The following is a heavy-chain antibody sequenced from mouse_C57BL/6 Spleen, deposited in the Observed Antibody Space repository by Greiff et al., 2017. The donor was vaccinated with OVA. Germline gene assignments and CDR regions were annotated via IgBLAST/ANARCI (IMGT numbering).Heavy chain of an antibody. CDR1: GFSLTSYG. V-gene: IGHV2-2*01. D-gene: IGHD1-1*01. CDR3: ARWGTTVDYYAMDY. CDR2: IWSGGST. J-gene: IGHJ4*01. Sequence: VQLQQSGPGLVQPSQSLSITCTVSGFSLTSYGVHWVRQSPGKGLEWLGVIWSGGSTDYNAAFISRLSISKDNSKSQVFFKMNSLQADDTAIYYCARWGTTVDYYAMDYWGQGTSVTVSS.